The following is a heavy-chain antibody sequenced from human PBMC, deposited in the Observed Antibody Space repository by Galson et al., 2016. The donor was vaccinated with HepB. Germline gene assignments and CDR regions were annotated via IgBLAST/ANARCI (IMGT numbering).Heavy chain of an antibody. CDR1: GFTVSNNY. D-gene: IGHD1-26*01. V-gene: IGHV3-53*01. J-gene: IGHJ4*02. Sequence: SLRLSCAASGFTVSNNYMSWVRQAPGKGLEGVSVMYSGGRTHYADSVKGRFTISRDSYKNTLYLQMNSLRNEDTAVYYCASSPGAGLWGQGTLVTVSS. CDR3: ASSPGAGL. CDR2: MYSGGRT.